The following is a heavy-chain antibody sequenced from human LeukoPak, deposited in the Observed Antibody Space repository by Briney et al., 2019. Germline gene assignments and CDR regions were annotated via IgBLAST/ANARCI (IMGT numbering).Heavy chain of an antibody. CDR3: TNLREEYFDI. CDR2: IYVGGST. V-gene: IGHV4-61*02. D-gene: IGHD1-26*01. J-gene: IGHJ2*01. Sequence: SETLSLTCTVSGGSISSSSYYWSWIRQPAGKGLEWIGRIYVGGSTKYNPSLKSRVTISIDTSKNQFSLKLSSVTAADTAVYYCTNLREEYFDIWGRGTLVTVSS. CDR1: GGSISSSSYY.